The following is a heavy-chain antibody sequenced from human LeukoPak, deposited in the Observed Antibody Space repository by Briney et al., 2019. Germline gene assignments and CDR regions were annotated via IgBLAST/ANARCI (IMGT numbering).Heavy chain of an antibody. CDR3: ARQDTSSWYKDY. V-gene: IGHV5-51*01. D-gene: IGHD6-13*01. CDR1: GTHFVNYW. J-gene: IGHJ4*02. CDR2: IYPGGSET. Sequence: GAALEISCKGSGTHFVNYWNGWVRPMSGKGLEWVGIIYPGGSETKYSPSFQGQVTNSADKSISTAYLQWSSLKASDTAIYYCARQDTSSWYKDYWGQGTLVIVSS.